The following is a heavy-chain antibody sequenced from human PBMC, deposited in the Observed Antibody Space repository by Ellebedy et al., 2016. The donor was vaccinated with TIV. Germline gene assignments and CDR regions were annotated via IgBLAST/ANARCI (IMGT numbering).Heavy chain of an antibody. CDR2: MNPYSGDT. CDR1: GYTFTSYE. V-gene: IGHV1-8*01. D-gene: IGHD3-10*01. CDR3: ARGGTKGEKNWFAP. Sequence: AASVKVSCKASGYTFTSYEINWVRQATGQGLEWMGWMNPYSGDTDYGQKFQGRVIMTSNTSIGTADMELSSLRSEDTAVYYSARGGTKGEKNWFAPWGQGTLVTVSS. J-gene: IGHJ5*02.